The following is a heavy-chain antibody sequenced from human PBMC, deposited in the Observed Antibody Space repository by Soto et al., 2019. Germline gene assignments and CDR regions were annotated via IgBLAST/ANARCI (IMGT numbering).Heavy chain of an antibody. Sequence: QVQLVQSGAEVKKPGATVKVSCKVSGYTLSELFVHWVRKAPGKGLEWLGGFDPEEGNTIYAQNFRGRVTMTDDTSTDTAHMELSSRRSDDTAVYYCATGFPQWELLQYWGQGTLLTVSS. D-gene: IGHD1-26*01. V-gene: IGHV1-24*01. J-gene: IGHJ4*02. CDR1: GYTLSELF. CDR3: ATGFPQWELLQY. CDR2: FDPEEGNT.